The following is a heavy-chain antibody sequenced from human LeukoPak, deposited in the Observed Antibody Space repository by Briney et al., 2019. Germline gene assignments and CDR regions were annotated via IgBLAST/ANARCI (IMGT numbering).Heavy chain of an antibody. CDR3: ARSDFWAPGWFDP. D-gene: IGHD3-3*01. CDR2: IYYGGST. V-gene: IGHV4-59*08. Sequence: SETLSLTCTVSGGSISSYYWSWIRQPPGKGLEWIGYIYYGGSTNYNPSLKSRVTISVDTSKNQFSLKLSSVTAADTAVYYCARSDFWAPGWFDPWGQGTLVTVSS. CDR1: GGSISSYY. J-gene: IGHJ5*02.